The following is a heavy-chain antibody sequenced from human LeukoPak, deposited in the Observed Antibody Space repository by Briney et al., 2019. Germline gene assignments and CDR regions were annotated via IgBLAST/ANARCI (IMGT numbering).Heavy chain of an antibody. Sequence: ASVKVSCKVSGYTLTELSMHWVRQAPGKGLEWMGGFDPEDGETIYAQKFQGRVTMTEDTSTDTAYMELSSLRSEDTAVYYCATNLITMVRGVLFDYWAREPWSPSPQ. CDR3: ATNLITMVRGVLFDY. V-gene: IGHV1-24*01. CDR2: FDPEDGET. D-gene: IGHD3-10*01. J-gene: IGHJ4*02. CDR1: GYTLTELS.